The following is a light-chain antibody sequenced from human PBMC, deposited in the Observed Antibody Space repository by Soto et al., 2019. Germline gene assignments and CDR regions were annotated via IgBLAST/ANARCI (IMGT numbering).Light chain of an antibody. Sequence: QSVLTQPPSLAGTPGPRVTLSCSGSNSNIGRYSVNWYQHFPGTAPKILSYSDDERPSGVPDRFSGSKSGTSASLAISGLQSEDEAEYYCAAWDDNLNGPLFGGGTKLTVL. CDR3: AAWDDNLNGPL. J-gene: IGLJ3*02. V-gene: IGLV1-44*01. CDR1: NSNIGRYS. CDR2: SDD.